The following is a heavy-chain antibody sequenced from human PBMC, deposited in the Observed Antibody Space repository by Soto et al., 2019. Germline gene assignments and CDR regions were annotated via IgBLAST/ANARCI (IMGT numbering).Heavy chain of an antibody. CDR2: ISSSGSTI. Sequence: GGSLRLSCAASGFTFSSYEMNWVRQAPGKGLEWVSYISSSGSTIYYADSVKGRFTISRDNAKNSLYLQMNSLRAEDTAVYYCARGQQVTYYYDSSGYYFDYWGHGTLVTVSS. J-gene: IGHJ4*01. CDR3: ARGQQVTYYYDSSGYYFDY. D-gene: IGHD3-22*01. V-gene: IGHV3-48*03. CDR1: GFTFSSYE.